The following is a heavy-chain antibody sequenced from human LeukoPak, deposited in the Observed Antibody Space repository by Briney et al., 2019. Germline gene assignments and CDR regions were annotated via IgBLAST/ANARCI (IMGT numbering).Heavy chain of an antibody. Sequence: GRSLRLSCAASGFTFSSYGMHWVRQAPGKGLEWVAVISYDGSNKYYADSVKGRFTISRDNSKNTLYLQMNSLRAEDTAVYYCAKGAPISSWYLRVNYYGMDVWGQGTTVTVSS. CDR2: ISYDGSNK. CDR3: AKGAPISSWYLRVNYYGMDV. CDR1: GFTFSSYG. J-gene: IGHJ6*02. D-gene: IGHD6-13*01. V-gene: IGHV3-30*18.